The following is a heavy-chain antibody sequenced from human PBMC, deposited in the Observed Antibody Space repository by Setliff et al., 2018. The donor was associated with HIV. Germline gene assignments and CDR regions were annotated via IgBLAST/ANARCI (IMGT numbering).Heavy chain of an antibody. J-gene: IGHJ4*02. CDR3: AREAPADSSSTSYYFDY. CDR2: IYYKRNT. D-gene: IGHD2-2*01. V-gene: IGHV4-59*06. CDR1: GFTFSSYN. Sequence: PSETLSLSCAASGFTFSSYNMNWLRQHPGKGLEWIGYIYYKRNTYYNPSLKSRVSVSLDTSKNQFSLQLSSVTAADTAVYYCAREAPADSSSTSYYFDYWGQGTLVTVSS.